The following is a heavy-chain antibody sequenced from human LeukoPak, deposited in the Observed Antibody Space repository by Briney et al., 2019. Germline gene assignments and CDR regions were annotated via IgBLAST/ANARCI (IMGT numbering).Heavy chain of an antibody. D-gene: IGHD4-23*01. Sequence: GGSLRLSCADSGFAFSSYGMCWVRQAPGKGLEWVSSIRGSGRSTNYADSVKGRFTISRDNSKNTVYLQMNTLRAEVTAVYYCANSGGNYTTHFHYWGQGTLVPVSS. V-gene: IGHV3-23*01. J-gene: IGHJ4*02. CDR3: ANSGGNYTTHFHY. CDR1: GFAFSSYG. CDR2: IRGSGRST.